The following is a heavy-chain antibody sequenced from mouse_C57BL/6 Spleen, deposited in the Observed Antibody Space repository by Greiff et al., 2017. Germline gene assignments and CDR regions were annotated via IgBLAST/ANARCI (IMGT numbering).Heavy chain of an antibody. D-gene: IGHD2-1*01. CDR1: GYTFTSYW. Sequence: QVQLQQPGAELVMPGASVKLSCKASGYTFTSYWMHWVKQRPGQGLEWIGEIDPSDSYTNYNQKFKGKSTVTVDKSSSTAYMQLSSLTSEDAAVYDCARGRGKTAMDYWGQGTSVTVSS. V-gene: IGHV1-69*01. J-gene: IGHJ4*01. CDR3: ARGRGKTAMDY. CDR2: IDPSDSYT.